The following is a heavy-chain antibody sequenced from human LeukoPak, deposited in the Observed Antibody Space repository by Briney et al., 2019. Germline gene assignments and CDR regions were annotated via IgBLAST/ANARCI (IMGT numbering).Heavy chain of an antibody. Sequence: PSDTLSLTCTVAAGSIGSYYWGSIRQPPGKGLEWIAYIHDSGTTNYNPSLKSRVTISVDTSKNQFSLKLSSETAADTAVYYCARHGWSHFLYWGQGILVTVSS. D-gene: IGHD3-3*01. V-gene: IGHV4-59*08. CDR2: IHDSGTT. J-gene: IGHJ4*01. CDR1: AGSIGSYY. CDR3: ARHGWSHFLY.